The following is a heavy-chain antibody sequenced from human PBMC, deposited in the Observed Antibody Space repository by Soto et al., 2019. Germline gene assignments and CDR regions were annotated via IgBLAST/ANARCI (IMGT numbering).Heavy chain of an antibody. V-gene: IGHV1-18*01. D-gene: IGHD3-9*01. CDR1: GYTFTSYG. CDR3: AREGNALRYFDWPQKHDY. CDR2: ISAYNGNT. J-gene: IGHJ4*02. Sequence: ASVKVSCKASGYTFTSYGISWVRQAPGQGLERMGWISAYNGNTNYAQKLQGRVTMTTDTSTSTSYMELRSLRSDDTAVYYCAREGNALRYFDWPQKHDYWGQGTLVTVSS.